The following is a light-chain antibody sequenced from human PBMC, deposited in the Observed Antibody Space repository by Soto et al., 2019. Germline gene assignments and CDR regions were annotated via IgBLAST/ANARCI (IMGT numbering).Light chain of an antibody. CDR1: SSDVGGYHY. CDR2: EVT. V-gene: IGLV2-8*01. CDR3: SSYAGSNNLV. J-gene: IGLJ2*01. Sequence: QSVLTQPPSVSGSPGQSVTISCTGTSSDVGGYHYVSWYQQHPGKAPKLMIHEVTKRPSGVPDRFSGSKSGNTASLTVSGLQGEDEADYYCSSYAGSNNLVFGGGTRVTVL.